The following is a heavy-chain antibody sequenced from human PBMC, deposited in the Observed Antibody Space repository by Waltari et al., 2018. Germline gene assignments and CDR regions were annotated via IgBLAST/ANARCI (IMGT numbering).Heavy chain of an antibody. V-gene: IGHV3-30*02. CDR1: GFTFSSHG. CDR2: MGHEGTKK. J-gene: IGHJ4*02. Sequence: QVQLVASGGGVVQPGGSLRLCCAASGFTFSSHGMHWVRQAPGKGGGGVALMGHEGTKKYVDDCVKGRVNISRDNSKNTLYMQMNSLRAEDTAVYYCAKEGGIFAGYGYFDYWGQGTLVAVAS. D-gene: IGHD3-16*01. CDR3: AKEGGIFAGYGYFDY.